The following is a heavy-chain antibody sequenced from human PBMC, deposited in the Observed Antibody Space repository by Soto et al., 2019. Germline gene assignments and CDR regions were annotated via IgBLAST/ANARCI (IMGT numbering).Heavy chain of an antibody. J-gene: IGHJ3*01. CDR1: PFSVTNNNY. CDR2: IYHSGAT. D-gene: IGHD3-9*01. V-gene: IGHV4-4*02. Sequence: QAQLQESGPGLVRPSGTLSLTCTVSPFSVTNNNYWNWVRQSPGKALEWIGEIYHSGATYYNPSPRGRPTKKKEKVKIQVSLKLNFVTGGETALYYCGRSKIFSLDGGCSIFRDAFEVGGQGTLGPVFS. CDR3: GRSKIFSLDGGCSIFRDAFEV.